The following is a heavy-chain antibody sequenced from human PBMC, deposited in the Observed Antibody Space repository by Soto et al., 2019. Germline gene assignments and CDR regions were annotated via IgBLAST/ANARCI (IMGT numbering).Heavy chain of an antibody. J-gene: IGHJ4*02. Sequence: RLVESGGGLVKPGGSLRLSCAASGFTFTTYILNWVRLTPGKGLEWVSGITWNSRVLAYADSVKGRFTISRDNARNSLYLQMDSLRDEDTALYYCAKGRYDFWSPYYFDSWGQGTLVTVSS. CDR3: AKGRYDFWSPYYFDS. CDR2: ITWNSRVL. CDR1: GFTFTTYI. V-gene: IGHV3-9*01. D-gene: IGHD3-3*01.